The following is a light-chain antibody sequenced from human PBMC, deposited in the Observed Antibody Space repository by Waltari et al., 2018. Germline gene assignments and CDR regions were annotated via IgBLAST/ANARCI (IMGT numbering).Light chain of an antibody. CDR2: WGS. J-gene: IGKJ1*01. CDR3: QQYYSTCQ. CDR1: QIVLHSSNNKNY. V-gene: IGKV4-1*01. Sequence: DIVMTQSPDSLAVSLGERATLHCKSSQIVLHSSNNKNYLAWYQQKPGQPPKLLIYWGSTRESGVPDRFSGSGSGTDFTLTISSLQAEDVAVYYCQQYYSTCQFGQGTKVEIK.